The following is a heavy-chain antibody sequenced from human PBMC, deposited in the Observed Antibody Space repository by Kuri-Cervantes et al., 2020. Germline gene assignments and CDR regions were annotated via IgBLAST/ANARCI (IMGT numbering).Heavy chain of an antibody. CDR3: AREDYGGNYYYGMDV. V-gene: IGHV3-11*04. J-gene: IGHJ6*02. CDR2: ISSSDTTI. Sequence: GGSLRLSCAASGFTFSDYYMSCIRQAPGKGLEWISYISSSDTTIYYADSVKGRFTISRDNSKNTLYLQMNSLRAEDTAVYYCAREDYGGNYYYGMDVWGQGTSVTVSS. D-gene: IGHD4-23*01. CDR1: GFTFSDYY.